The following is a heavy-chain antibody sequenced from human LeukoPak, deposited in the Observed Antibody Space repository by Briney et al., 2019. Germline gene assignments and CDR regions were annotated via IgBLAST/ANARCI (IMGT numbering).Heavy chain of an antibody. CDR2: ISGSGGST. CDR3: ARDRAWNYFDY. Sequence: PGGSLRLSCAASGFTFSSYVMSWVRQAPGKGLEWVSTISGSGGSTYYADSVKGRFTISRDNSKHTLYLQMDSLRAEDTAVYYCARDRAWNYFDYWGQGTLVTVSS. V-gene: IGHV3-23*01. J-gene: IGHJ4*02. D-gene: IGHD3-3*01. CDR1: GFTFSSYV.